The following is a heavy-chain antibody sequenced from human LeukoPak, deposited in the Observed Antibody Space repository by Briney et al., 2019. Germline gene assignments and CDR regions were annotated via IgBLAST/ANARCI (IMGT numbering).Heavy chain of an antibody. CDR1: GGSFSGYY. CDR2: INHSGST. D-gene: IGHD3-16*01. V-gene: IGHV4-34*01. CDR3: ARDNSVEVSTMIIFDY. J-gene: IGHJ4*02. Sequence: SETLSLTCAVYGGSFSGYYWSWIRQPPGKGLEWIGEINHSGSTYYNPSLRSRVTISVDTSKNQFSLKLSSVTAADTAVYYCARDNSVEVSTMIIFDYWGQGTLVTVSS.